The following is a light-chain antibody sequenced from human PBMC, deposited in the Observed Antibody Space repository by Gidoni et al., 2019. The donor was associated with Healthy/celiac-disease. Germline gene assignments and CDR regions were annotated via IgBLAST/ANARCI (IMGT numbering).Light chain of an antibody. J-gene: IGLJ1*01. CDR3: QAWDSSTPYV. Sequence: SYELNQPTSVYVSPGQTASITCSGDKLGDKYACWYQQKPGQSPVLVIYQDSKRPSGIPERFSGSNSGNTATLTISGTQAMDEADYYCQAWDSSTPYVFGTGTKVTVL. CDR1: KLGDKY. CDR2: QDS. V-gene: IGLV3-1*01.